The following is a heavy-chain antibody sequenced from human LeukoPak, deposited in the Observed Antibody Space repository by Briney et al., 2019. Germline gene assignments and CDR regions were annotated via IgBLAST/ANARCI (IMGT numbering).Heavy chain of an antibody. J-gene: IGHJ4*02. CDR2: ISGSGGST. D-gene: IGHD2-2*01. V-gene: IGHV3-23*01. Sequence: HPGGSLRLSCAASGFTFGSYAMSWVRQAPGKGLEWVSAISGSGGSTYYADAVKGRFTISRDNSKNTLYLQMNSLRAEDTAVYYCVKDPGSNSFGHFDNWGQGTLVTVSS. CDR3: VKDPGSNSFGHFDN. CDR1: GFTFGSYA.